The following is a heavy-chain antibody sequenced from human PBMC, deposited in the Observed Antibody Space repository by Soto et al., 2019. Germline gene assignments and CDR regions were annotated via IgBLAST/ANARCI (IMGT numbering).Heavy chain of an antibody. CDR3: ARVVPDLYYYYGMDV. J-gene: IGHJ6*02. CDR2: ISGSGGST. CDR1: GFTFSSYA. D-gene: IGHD3-3*01. V-gene: IGHV3-23*01. Sequence: GGSLRLSCAASGFTFSSYAMSWVRQAPGKGLEWVSAISGSGGSTYYADSVKGRFTISRDNSKNTLYLQMNSLRAEDTAVYYCARVVPDLYYYYGMDVWGQGTTVTVSS.